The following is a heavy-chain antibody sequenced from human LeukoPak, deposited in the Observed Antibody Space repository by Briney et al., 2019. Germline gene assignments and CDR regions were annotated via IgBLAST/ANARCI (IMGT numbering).Heavy chain of an antibody. D-gene: IGHD3-10*01. CDR3: AKAGLLWFGELIFYFDY. Sequence: PGGSLRLSCAASGFTFSSSAMSWVRQAPGKGLEWVSAISGSGAITYYADSVRGRFTISRDNSKNTLYLQMNSLRAEDTAVYYCAKAGLLWFGELIFYFDYWGQGTLVTVSS. J-gene: IGHJ4*02. CDR1: GFTFSSSA. V-gene: IGHV3-23*01. CDR2: ISGSGAIT.